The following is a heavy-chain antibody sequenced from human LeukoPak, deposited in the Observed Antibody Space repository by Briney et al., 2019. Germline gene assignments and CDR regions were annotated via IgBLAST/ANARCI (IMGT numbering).Heavy chain of an antibody. CDR2: ISGSGGST. D-gene: IGHD3-10*01. J-gene: IGHJ4*02. Sequence: GRSLRLSCAASGFTFSSYAMSWVRQAPGKGLEWVSAISGSGGSTYYADSVKGRFTISRDNSKNTLYLQMNSLRAEDTAVYYCAKCLRSPGLRIVCFGEPPDDWGQGTLDTVSS. V-gene: IGHV3-23*01. CDR3: AKCLRSPGLRIVCFGEPPDD. CDR1: GFTFSSYA.